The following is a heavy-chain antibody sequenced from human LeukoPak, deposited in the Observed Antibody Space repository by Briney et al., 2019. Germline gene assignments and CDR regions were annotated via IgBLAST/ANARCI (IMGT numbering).Heavy chain of an antibody. CDR1: GGSFSGYY. CDR3: ARGSRYSGYDSRVAPSYYYYMDV. J-gene: IGHJ6*03. V-gene: IGHV4-34*01. CDR2: INHSGST. D-gene: IGHD5-12*01. Sequence: PSETLSLTCAVYGGSFSGYYWSWIRQPPGKGLEWIGEINHSGSTNYNPSLKSRVTISVDTSKNQFSLKLSSVTAADTAVYYCARGSRYSGYDSRVAPSYYYYMDVWGKGTTVTVSS.